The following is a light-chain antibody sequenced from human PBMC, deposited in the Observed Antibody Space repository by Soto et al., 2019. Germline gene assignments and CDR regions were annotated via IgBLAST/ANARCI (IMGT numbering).Light chain of an antibody. CDR1: NSNIGAGYD. V-gene: IGLV1-40*01. J-gene: IGLJ1*01. CDR2: GNS. Sequence: QSVLTQPPSVSGAPGQRVTISCTGSNSNIGAGYDVHWYQQLPGTAPKLLIYGNSNRPSGVPDRFSGSKSVTSASLAITGLQAEDEADYYCQSYDSRLSGSVFGNGTKVTV. CDR3: QSYDSRLSGSV.